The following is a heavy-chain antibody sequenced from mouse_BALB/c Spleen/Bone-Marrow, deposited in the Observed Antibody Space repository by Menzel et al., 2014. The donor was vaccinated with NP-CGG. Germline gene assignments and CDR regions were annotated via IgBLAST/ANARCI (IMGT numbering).Heavy chain of an antibody. CDR2: INPYNGDT. CDR3: GGVRLDY. J-gene: IGHJ2*01. CDR1: GYTFTDYN. Sequence: EVQLQQSGPELVKPGASVKISCKASGYTFTDYNMHWVKQSHGKSLEWIGRINPYNGDTFYNQKFKGKATLTVDKSSSTAHMELLSLTSEDSAVYYCGGVRLDYWGQGTTLTVSS. D-gene: IGHD2-14*01. V-gene: IGHV1-37*01.